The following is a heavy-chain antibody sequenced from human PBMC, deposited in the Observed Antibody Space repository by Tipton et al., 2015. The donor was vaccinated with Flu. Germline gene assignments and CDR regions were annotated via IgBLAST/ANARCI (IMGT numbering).Heavy chain of an antibody. J-gene: IGHJ4*02. CDR2: INHSGST. V-gene: IGHV4-34*01. CDR3: TRSLRNSSGSPGY. D-gene: IGHD3-22*01. CDR1: GGSFSGYY. Sequence: LRLSCSVYGGSFSGYYWSWIRQPPGKGLEWIGEINHSGSTYYSPSLKSRVTISADTSNNQFSLRLSSVTAADTAMYYCTRSLRNSSGSPGYWGQGTLVTVSS.